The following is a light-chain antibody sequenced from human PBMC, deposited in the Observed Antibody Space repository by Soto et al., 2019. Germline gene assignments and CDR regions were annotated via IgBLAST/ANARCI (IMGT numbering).Light chain of an antibody. CDR3: QVWDSSTAWL. J-gene: IGLJ3*02. CDR1: NIGRKN. V-gene: IGLV3-9*01. CDR2: RDS. Sequence: SYELTQPLSVSVALGQTARITCGGNNIGRKNVHWYQQKPGQAPVLVIYRDSNRPSGIPERFSGSNSGNTATLTISRAQAGDDADYYCQVWDSSTAWLFGGGTKLTVL.